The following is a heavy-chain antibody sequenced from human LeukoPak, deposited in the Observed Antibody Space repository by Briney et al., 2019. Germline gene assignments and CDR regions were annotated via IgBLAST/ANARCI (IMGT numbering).Heavy chain of an antibody. CDR2: IIWNGGST. Sequence: GGSLRLSCAASGFTFDDYGMSWVRQAPGKGLEWFSGIIWNGGSTGYADSVKGRFTISRDNAKNSLYLQMNSLRAEDTALYYCARAGIYCSGGSCYSWFDPWGQGTLVTVSS. D-gene: IGHD2-15*01. V-gene: IGHV3-20*04. CDR1: GFTFDDYG. J-gene: IGHJ5*02. CDR3: ARAGIYCSGGSCYSWFDP.